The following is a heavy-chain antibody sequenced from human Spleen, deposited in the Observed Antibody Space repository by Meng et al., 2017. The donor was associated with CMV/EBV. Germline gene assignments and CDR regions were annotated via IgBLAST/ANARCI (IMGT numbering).Heavy chain of an antibody. CDR3: ARPILEWLRDGAFDF. D-gene: IGHD3-3*01. J-gene: IGHJ3*01. CDR2: ISYDGSDK. Sequence: GGSLRLSCAASGFIFSDYAMHWVRQAPGKGLEWVAVISYDGSDKYYADSVKGRFAISRDNSKNTLYLQMNSLRAEDTAVYYCARPILEWLRDGAFDFWGQGTMVTVSS. V-gene: IGHV3-30*09. CDR1: GFIFSDYA.